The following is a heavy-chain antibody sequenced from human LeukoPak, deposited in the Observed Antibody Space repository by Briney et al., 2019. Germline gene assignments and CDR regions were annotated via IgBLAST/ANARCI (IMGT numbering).Heavy chain of an antibody. J-gene: IGHJ6*02. V-gene: IGHV3-30*18. CDR2: ISYDGSNK. CDR3: AKENHYSSGWYINYYYYYGMDV. CDR1: GFTFSSYG. D-gene: IGHD6-19*01. Sequence: GGSLRLSCAASGFTFSSYGMHWVRQAPGKGLEWVAVISYDGSNKYYADSVKGRFTISRDNSKNTLYLQMNSLRAEDTAVYYCAKENHYSSGWYINYYYYYGMDVWGQGTTVTVSS.